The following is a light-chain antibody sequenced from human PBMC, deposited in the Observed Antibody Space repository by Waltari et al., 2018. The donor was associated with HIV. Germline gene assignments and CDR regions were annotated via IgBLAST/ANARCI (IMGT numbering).Light chain of an antibody. CDR1: QSVSSN. CDR2: GAS. J-gene: IGKJ2*01. CDR3: QQYNDWPRT. Sequence: EIVMTQSPATLSVSPGERATLSCRASQSVSSNLAWYQHKPGQAPRLLSYGASTRATCIPARFSGSGSGTEFTLTISSLQSEYFAVYYCQQYNDWPRTFGQGTKLEIK. V-gene: IGKV3-15*01.